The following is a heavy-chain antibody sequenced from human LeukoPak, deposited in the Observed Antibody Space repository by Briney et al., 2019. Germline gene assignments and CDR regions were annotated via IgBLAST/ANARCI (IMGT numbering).Heavy chain of an antibody. V-gene: IGHV1-69*05. D-gene: IGHD5-18*01. CDR2: IIPIFGTA. CDR3: ARGYSYGPENTYYYYYMDV. J-gene: IGHJ6*03. CDR1: RGTFSSYA. Sequence: SVKVSCKASRGTFSSYAISWVRQAPGQGLEWMGGIIPIFGTANYAQKFQGRVTITTDESTSTAYMELSSLRSEDTAVYYCARGYSYGPENTYYYYYMDVWGKGTTVTVSS.